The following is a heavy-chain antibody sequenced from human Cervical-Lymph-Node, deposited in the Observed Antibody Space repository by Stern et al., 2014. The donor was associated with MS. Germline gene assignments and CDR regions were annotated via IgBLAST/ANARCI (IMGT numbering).Heavy chain of an antibody. CDR2: IYPGDSDT. J-gene: IGHJ4*02. V-gene: IGHV5-51*03. Sequence: VQLVQSGAEVRKPGESLKISCKVSGYSFANFWIGWVRQVPGKGLEWMGIIYPGDSDTRYRPAFQGPVNLSDDEFIRHAELQGRSLKASDTGIYYCARRGLGYDGADHWGQGALVTVSS. D-gene: IGHD3-16*01. CDR1: GYSFANFW. CDR3: ARRGLGYDGADH.